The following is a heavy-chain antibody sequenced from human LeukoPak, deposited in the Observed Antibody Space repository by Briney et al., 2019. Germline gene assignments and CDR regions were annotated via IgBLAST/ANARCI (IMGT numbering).Heavy chain of an antibody. J-gene: IGHJ5*02. CDR1: GFTLSSYS. D-gene: IGHD3-16*02. V-gene: IGHV3-21*01. CDR2: ISSSSSYI. CDR3: APQGDDYVWGRYRPNNWFDP. Sequence: GGSLRLSCAASGFTLSSYSMNWVRQAPGKGLEWVSSISSSSSYIYYADSVKGRFTISRDNAKNSLYLQMNSLRAEDTAVYYCAPQGDDYVWGRYRPNNWFDPWGQGTLVTVSS.